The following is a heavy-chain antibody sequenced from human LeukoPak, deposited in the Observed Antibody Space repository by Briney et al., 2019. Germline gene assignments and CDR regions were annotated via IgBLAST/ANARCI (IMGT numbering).Heavy chain of an antibody. Sequence: GGSLSLSCAASGFTFDNYGMSWVCQAPGKGLEWVSGINWNGGSTGYADSVKGRFTISRDNAKNSLYLQMNSLRAEHTAEYSCERIDTYYYDSSGYYSAFDIWGQGTIVTVSS. CDR3: ERIDTYYYDSSGYYSAFDI. D-gene: IGHD3-22*01. J-gene: IGHJ3*02. V-gene: IGHV3-20*04. CDR1: GFTFDNYG. CDR2: INWNGGST.